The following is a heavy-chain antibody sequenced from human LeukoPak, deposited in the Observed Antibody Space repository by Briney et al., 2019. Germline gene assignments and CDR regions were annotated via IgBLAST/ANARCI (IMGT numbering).Heavy chain of an antibody. CDR3: AREVVVGATRCNWFEP. CDR1: GFTFSSYA. D-gene: IGHD2-15*01. Sequence: PGGSLRLSCAAPGFTFSSYAMHWVRQAPGKGLEWVAVISYNGSNKYYADSVKGRFTISRDNSKNTLYLQMNSLRAEDTAVYYCAREVVVGATRCNWFEPCGQGTLVTVSS. J-gene: IGHJ5*02. V-gene: IGHV3-30-3*01. CDR2: ISYNGSNK.